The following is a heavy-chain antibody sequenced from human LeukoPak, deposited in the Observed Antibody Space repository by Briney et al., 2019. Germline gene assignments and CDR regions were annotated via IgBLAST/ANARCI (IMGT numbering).Heavy chain of an antibody. CDR3: VRDQGHGGNSWDY. Sequence: ASVKVSCKVSGYTFTVYYMHWVRQAPGQGLEWLGWINPNSGGTNYAQNFQGRVTMTRDTSISTAYMELSGLRSDDTAVYYCVRDQGHGGNSWDYWGQGTLVTVSS. J-gene: IGHJ4*02. CDR1: GYTFTVYY. D-gene: IGHD4-23*01. CDR2: INPNSGGT. V-gene: IGHV1-2*02.